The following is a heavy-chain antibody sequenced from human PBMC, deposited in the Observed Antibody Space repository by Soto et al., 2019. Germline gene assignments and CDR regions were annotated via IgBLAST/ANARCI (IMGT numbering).Heavy chain of an antibody. Sequence: QVQLVESGGGVVQPGRSLRLSCAASGFTFSSYVMHWVRQAPGKGLEWVAVISYDGSNKYYAYSVEGRFTISRDNSKNTLYLQMNGLRAEDTAVYYCGKDSDFWCGYYSDYGMDVWGQGTTVTVSS. CDR3: GKDSDFWCGYYSDYGMDV. V-gene: IGHV3-30*18. J-gene: IGHJ6*02. CDR2: ISYDGSNK. CDR1: GFTFSSYV. D-gene: IGHD3-3*01.